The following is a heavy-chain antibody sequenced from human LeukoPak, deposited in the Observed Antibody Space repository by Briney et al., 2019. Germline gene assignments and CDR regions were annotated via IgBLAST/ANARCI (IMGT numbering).Heavy chain of an antibody. CDR1: GFTFSSYG. D-gene: IGHD6-19*01. Sequence: HPGRSLRLSCAASGFTFSSYGMHWVRQAPGKGLEWVAVIWYDGSNKYYADSVKGRFTISRDNSKNTLYLQMNSLRAEDTAVYYCARESYSSGWYCCAFDIWGQGTMVTVSS. V-gene: IGHV3-33*01. CDR3: ARESYSSGWYCCAFDI. CDR2: IWYDGSNK. J-gene: IGHJ3*02.